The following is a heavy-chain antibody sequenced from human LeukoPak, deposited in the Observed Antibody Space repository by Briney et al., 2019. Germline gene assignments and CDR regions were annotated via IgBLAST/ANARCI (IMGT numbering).Heavy chain of an antibody. V-gene: IGHV4-59*01. D-gene: IGHD6-13*01. Sequence: SETLSLTCTVSGGSISSYYWSWIRQPPDKGLEWIGYIYYTGSTNYNPSLKSRVTISVDTSKNQFPLKLSSVTAADTAVYYCAGYSSTWPKYYFDSWGQGTLVTVSS. J-gene: IGHJ4*02. CDR1: GGSISSYY. CDR2: IYYTGST. CDR3: AGYSSTWPKYYFDS.